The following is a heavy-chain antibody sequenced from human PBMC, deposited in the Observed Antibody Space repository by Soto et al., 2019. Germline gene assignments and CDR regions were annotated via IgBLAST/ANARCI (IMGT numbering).Heavy chain of an antibody. D-gene: IGHD2-8*01. CDR1: GYSFSDYH. Sequence: GASVKVSCKASGYSFSDYHIHWVRQAPGQGLEWLGRINPKSGGTSSAQKFQGWVTMTRDTSISTAYVELTRLRSDDTAVYFCARGHSTDCSNGVCSFFYNHEMDVWGQGTTVTVSS. J-gene: IGHJ6*02. V-gene: IGHV1-2*04. CDR2: INPKSGGT. CDR3: ARGHSTDCSNGVCSFFYNHEMDV.